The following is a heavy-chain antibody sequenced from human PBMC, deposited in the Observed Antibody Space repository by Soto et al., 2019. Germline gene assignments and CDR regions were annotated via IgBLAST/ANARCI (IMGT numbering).Heavy chain of an antibody. V-gene: IGHV1-18*01. CDR3: ARFLAPPDAFDI. CDR1: GYTFTSYG. CDR2: NSAYNGNT. J-gene: IGHJ3*02. Sequence: ASVKVSCKASGYTFTSYGISGVHQAPGQGLEWMGWNSAYNGNTNHAQKLQGRVTMTTDTSPSTAYMQLRVLRCDDTAVYYCARFLAPPDAFDIWGQGTKVTVS.